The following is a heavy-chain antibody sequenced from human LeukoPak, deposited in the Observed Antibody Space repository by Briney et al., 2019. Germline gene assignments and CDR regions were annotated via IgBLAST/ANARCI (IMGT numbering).Heavy chain of an antibody. CDR1: GFTFDDYA. V-gene: IGHV3-9*01. Sequence: GGSLRLSCAASGFTFDDYAMHWVRQAPGKGLEWVSGISWNSGSTGYADSVKGRFTISRDNAKNSLYLQMNSLRAEDTALYYCAKDLFTYYYGSGSYLHGMDVWGQGTTVTVSS. D-gene: IGHD3-10*01. J-gene: IGHJ6*02. CDR2: ISWNSGST. CDR3: AKDLFTYYYGSGSYLHGMDV.